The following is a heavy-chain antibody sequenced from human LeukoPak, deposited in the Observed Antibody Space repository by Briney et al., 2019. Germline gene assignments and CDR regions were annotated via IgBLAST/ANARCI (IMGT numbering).Heavy chain of an antibody. Sequence: GGSLRLSCAASGFTFSDYYMSWIRQAPGKGLEWVSYISSSGSTIYYADSVKGRFTISRDNSKNTLYLQMNSLRAEDTAVYYCAKDLSIFGVVVAVAFDIWGQGTMVTVSS. CDR2: ISSSGSTI. J-gene: IGHJ3*02. CDR1: GFTFSDYY. V-gene: IGHV3-11*01. CDR3: AKDLSIFGVVVAVAFDI. D-gene: IGHD3-3*01.